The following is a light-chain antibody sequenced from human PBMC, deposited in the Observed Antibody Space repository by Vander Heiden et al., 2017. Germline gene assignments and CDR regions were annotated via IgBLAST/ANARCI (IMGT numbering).Light chain of an antibody. J-gene: IGKJ1*01. CDR1: QSISNY. CDR3: QQSYSTLWT. V-gene: IGKV1-39*01. Sequence: DIQMTQSPSSLYASVGDRVTITCRASQSISNYLNWYQQRPGRAPKLLIYAASSLHGGVPSRFSGSGSGTDFTLTISSLQPEDFATYYCQQSYSTLWTFGQGTEVEIK. CDR2: AAS.